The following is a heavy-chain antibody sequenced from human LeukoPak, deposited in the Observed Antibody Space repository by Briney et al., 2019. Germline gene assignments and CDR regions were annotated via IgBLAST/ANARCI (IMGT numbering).Heavy chain of an antibody. Sequence: ASVKVSRKASGYIFIDYEINWVRQASGQGFEWMGWMNPKSGDTGYEQKLQGRVTITRDSSLSTVYMELSRLGSEDTALYYCARGRYMDVWGKGTPVTVSS. CDR2: MNPKSGDT. CDR1: GYIFIDYE. CDR3: ARGRYMDV. V-gene: IGHV1-8*03. J-gene: IGHJ6*04.